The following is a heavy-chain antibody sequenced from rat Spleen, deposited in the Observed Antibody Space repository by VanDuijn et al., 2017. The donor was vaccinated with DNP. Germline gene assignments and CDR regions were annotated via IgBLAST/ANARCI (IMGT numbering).Heavy chain of an antibody. D-gene: IGHD1-4*01. CDR1: GFTFSDYY. Sequence: EVQLVESDGGLVQPGRSLKLSCAASGFTFSDYYMAWVRQAPTKGLEWVATISSEGSTTYYRDSVKGRFTISRDNAKSTLYLQMDSLRSEDTATYYCASRPPPTRGPFDYWGQGVTVTVSS. CDR2: ISSEGSTT. CDR3: ASRPPPTRGPFDY. J-gene: IGHJ2*01. V-gene: IGHV5-7*01.